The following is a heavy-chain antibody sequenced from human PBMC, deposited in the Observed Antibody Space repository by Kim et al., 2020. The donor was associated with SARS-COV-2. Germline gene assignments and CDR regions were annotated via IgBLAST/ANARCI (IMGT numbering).Heavy chain of an antibody. D-gene: IGHD6-13*01. Sequence: SETLSLTCAVYGGSFSGYYWSWIRQPPGKGLEWIGEINHSGSTNYNPSLKSRVTISVDTSKNQFSLKLSSVTAADTAVYYCARGLRVAAAGIDYWGQGTLVTVSS. CDR3: ARGLRVAAAGIDY. J-gene: IGHJ4*02. V-gene: IGHV4-34*01. CDR1: GGSFSGYY. CDR2: INHSGST.